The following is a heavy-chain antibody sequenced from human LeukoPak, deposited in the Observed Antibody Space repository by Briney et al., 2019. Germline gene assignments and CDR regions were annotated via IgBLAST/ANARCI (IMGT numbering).Heavy chain of an antibody. J-gene: IGHJ4*02. CDR2: IYYSGST. CDR1: GGSISTYY. Sequence: SETLSLTCTVSGGSISTYYWSWIRQPPGKGLEWIGYIYYSGSTHYNPSLKSRVTISVDTSKNQFSLKLSSVTAADTAVYFCASRIATAGSVDYWGQGTLVTVSS. CDR3: ASRIATAGSVDY. D-gene: IGHD6-13*01. V-gene: IGHV4-59*08.